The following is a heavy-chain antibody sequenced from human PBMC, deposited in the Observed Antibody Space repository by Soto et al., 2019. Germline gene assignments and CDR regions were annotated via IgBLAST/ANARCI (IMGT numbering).Heavy chain of an antibody. CDR3: ARDRATGTFDP. V-gene: IGHV4-4*07. CDR2: IYPSGSP. CDR1: GGSISNYY. Sequence: SETLSLTCTVSGGSISNYYWSWIRQPAGKGLEWIGRIYPSGSPNYNPSLKSRVAMSVDTSKNHFSLRLSSVTAADTAVYYCARDRATGTFDPWGQGTLVTVS. J-gene: IGHJ5*02.